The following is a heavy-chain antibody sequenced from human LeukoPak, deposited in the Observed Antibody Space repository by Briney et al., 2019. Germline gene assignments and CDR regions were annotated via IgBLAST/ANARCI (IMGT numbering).Heavy chain of an antibody. CDR3: ARGRGGLSYGYYYGMDV. D-gene: IGHD5-18*01. CDR2: INHSGST. J-gene: IGHJ6*02. V-gene: IGHV4-34*01. Sequence: SETLSLTCAVYGGSFSGYYWSWIRQPPGKGLEWIGEINHSGSTNYNPSLKSRVTISVDTSKNQFSLKLSSVTAADTAVYYCARGRGGLSYGYYYGMDVWGQGTTVTVSS. CDR1: GGSFSGYY.